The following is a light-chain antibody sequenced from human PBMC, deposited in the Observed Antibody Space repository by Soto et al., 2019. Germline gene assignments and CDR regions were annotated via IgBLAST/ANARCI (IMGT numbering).Light chain of an antibody. CDR3: QQSYTTPRT. J-gene: IGKJ1*01. Sequence: DIQMTQSPSSLSASVGDRVSVTCRASQSISTFLNWYQQRPGEAPKLLIYAASSLQSGVPSRFSGSGSGAAFTLTICSLKPEYFATYYCQQSYTTPRTFGQGTKVEVK. CDR2: AAS. V-gene: IGKV1-39*01. CDR1: QSISTF.